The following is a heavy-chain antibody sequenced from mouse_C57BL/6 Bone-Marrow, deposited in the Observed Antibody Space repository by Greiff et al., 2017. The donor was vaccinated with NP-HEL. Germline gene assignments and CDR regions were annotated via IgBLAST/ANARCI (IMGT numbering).Heavy chain of an antibody. J-gene: IGHJ1*03. CDR3: AREAPIYYYGSSYSWYFDV. CDR2: ISDGGSYT. CDR1: GFTFSSYA. V-gene: IGHV5-4*01. D-gene: IGHD1-1*01. Sequence: EVKVVESGGGLVKPGGSLKLSCAASGFTFSSYAMSWVRQTPEKRLEWVATISDGGSYTYYPDNVKGRFTISRDNAKNNLYLQMSHLKSEDTAMYYCAREAPIYYYGSSYSWYFDVWGTGTTVTVSS.